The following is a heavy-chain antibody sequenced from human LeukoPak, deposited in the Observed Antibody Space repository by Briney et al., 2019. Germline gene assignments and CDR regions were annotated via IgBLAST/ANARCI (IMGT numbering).Heavy chain of an antibody. CDR3: AISLPYDCGWRATFDF. V-gene: IGHV4-39*01. D-gene: IGHD6-19*01. Sequence: SETLSLTCTVSGDSSSGHSYFWGWIRQPPGKGLEWVGNIHHIGSTYYNPSLKSRVAMSVDTSTGQFSLRLSSVTGAVTVLEYCAISLPYDCGWRATFDFWRQGTLVSVSS. CDR1: GDSSSGHSYF. CDR2: IHHIGST. J-gene: IGHJ4*02.